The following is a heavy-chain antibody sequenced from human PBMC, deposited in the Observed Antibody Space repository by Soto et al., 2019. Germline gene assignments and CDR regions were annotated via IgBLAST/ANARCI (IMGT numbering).Heavy chain of an antibody. V-gene: IGHV1-18*01. Sequence: ASVKVSCKASGYTFTSYGISWVRQAPGQGLEWMGWISVYNGNTNYAQKLQGRVTMTTDTSTSTAYMELRSLKSDDTAGYYCGRVSDSRGYYPDYFDYWGQGTLVTVSS. CDR3: GRVSDSRGYYPDYFDY. CDR2: ISVYNGNT. D-gene: IGHD3-22*01. CDR1: GYTFTSYG. J-gene: IGHJ4*02.